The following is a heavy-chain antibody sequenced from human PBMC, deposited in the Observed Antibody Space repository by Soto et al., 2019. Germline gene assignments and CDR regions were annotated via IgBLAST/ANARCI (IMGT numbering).Heavy chain of an antibody. J-gene: IGHJ4*02. CDR1: GFTFSNAW. CDR2: IKSKTDGGTT. Sequence: GGSLRLSCAASGFTFSNAWMSWVPQAPGKGLEWVGRIKSKTDGGTTDYAAPVKGRFTISRDDSKNTLYLQMNSLRVEDTAVYYCARIGYSSSSFDYWGQGTLVTVSS. V-gene: IGHV3-15*01. CDR3: ARIGYSSSSFDY. D-gene: IGHD6-6*01.